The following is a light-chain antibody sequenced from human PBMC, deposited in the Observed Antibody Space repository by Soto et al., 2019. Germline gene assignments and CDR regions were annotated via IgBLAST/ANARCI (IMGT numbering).Light chain of an antibody. Sequence: EIVLTQSPGTLSLSPGERATLSCRASQSVRSNHLAWYQQKPGQAPRLLIYDASSRATGIPDRFSGSGSGTDFTLTISRLEPEDFAVYYCQQYGSAPRTFGQGTKVEIK. V-gene: IGKV3-20*01. CDR1: QSVRSNH. CDR2: DAS. J-gene: IGKJ1*01. CDR3: QQYGSAPRT.